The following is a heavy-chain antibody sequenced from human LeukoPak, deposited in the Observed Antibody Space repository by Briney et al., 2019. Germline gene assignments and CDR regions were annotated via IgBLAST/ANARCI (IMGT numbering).Heavy chain of an antibody. Sequence: NPGGSLRLSCAASGFTFSDYYMSSIRQAPGKGLEWVSYISSSGSTIYYADSVKGRFTISRDNAKNSLYLQMNSLRAEDTAVYYCAREFIGSDAFDIWGQGTMVTVSS. D-gene: IGHD3-10*01. CDR3: AREFIGSDAFDI. J-gene: IGHJ3*02. V-gene: IGHV3-11*01. CDR1: GFTFSDYY. CDR2: ISSSGSTI.